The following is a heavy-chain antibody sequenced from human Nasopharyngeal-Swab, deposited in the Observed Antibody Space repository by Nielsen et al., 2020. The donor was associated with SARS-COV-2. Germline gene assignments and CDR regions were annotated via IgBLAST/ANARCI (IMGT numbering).Heavy chain of an antibody. J-gene: IGHJ4*02. D-gene: IGHD3-3*01. CDR1: GYTFISYY. V-gene: IGHV1-46*01. CDR2: ISTNGGGA. Sequence: ASVKVSCKASGYTFISYYIHWVRQAPGEGLEWMGVISTNGGGARYAQKFQGRVTMTSDASTSTVYMELSSLRSEDTAVHYCARGIGYHEFWSGYIDYWGQGTLVTVSS. CDR3: ARGIGYHEFWSGYIDY.